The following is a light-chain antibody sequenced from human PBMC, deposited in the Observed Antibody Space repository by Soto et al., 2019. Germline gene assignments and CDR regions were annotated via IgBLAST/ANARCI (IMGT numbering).Light chain of an antibody. V-gene: IGKV3-15*01. CDR3: QQYNNWPFIT. Sequence: EIVMTQSPATLSVSPGERATLSCRAGQSVMGNLACYQQKPGQSPRLLIYGASSRATGIPARFSGSGSGTEFTLTISSLQSEDFAVYYCQQYNNWPFITFGQGTRLEIK. CDR2: GAS. J-gene: IGKJ5*01. CDR1: QSVMGN.